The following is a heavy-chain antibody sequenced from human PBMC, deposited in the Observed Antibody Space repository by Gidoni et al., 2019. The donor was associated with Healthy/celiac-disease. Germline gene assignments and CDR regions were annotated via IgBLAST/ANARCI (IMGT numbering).Heavy chain of an antibody. V-gene: IGHV4-34*01. CDR1: GGSFSGYY. CDR3: ARGLRGYSYGDLFDY. CDR2: INHSGST. D-gene: IGHD5-18*01. Sequence: QVQLQQWGAGLLKPSETLSLTCAVYGGSFSGYYWSWIRQPPGKGLEWIGEINHSGSTNYNPSLKSRVTISVDTSKNQFSLKLSSVTAADTAVYYCARGLRGYSYGDLFDYWGQGTLVTVSS. J-gene: IGHJ4*02.